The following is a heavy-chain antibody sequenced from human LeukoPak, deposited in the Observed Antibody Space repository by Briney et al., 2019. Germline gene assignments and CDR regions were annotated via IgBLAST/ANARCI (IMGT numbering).Heavy chain of an antibody. CDR3: ARKPYYYDSSGYSLQFDY. Sequence: SETLSLTCTVSGGSISSYYWSWIRQPAGKGLEWIGRIYTSGSTYYNPSLKSRVTISVDTSKNQFSLKLSSVTAADTAVYYCARKPYYYDSSGYSLQFDYWGQGTLVTVSS. D-gene: IGHD3-22*01. CDR1: GGSISSYY. V-gene: IGHV4-4*07. J-gene: IGHJ4*02. CDR2: IYTSGST.